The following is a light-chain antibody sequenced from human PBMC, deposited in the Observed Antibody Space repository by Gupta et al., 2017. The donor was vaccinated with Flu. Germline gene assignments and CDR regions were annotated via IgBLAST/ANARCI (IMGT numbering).Light chain of an antibody. CDR2: GAS. CDR1: QSVSSSY. V-gene: IGKV3-20*01. Sequence: ETVFTQSPGTLSLSPAERATLSCRASQSVSSSYLAWYQQKPSQAPRLLLYGASSRPTGIPDRFSGSGSATDFTLTISRMEPEDFAVYYCHQHGSSPWTFGQGTKVEIK. CDR3: HQHGSSPWT. J-gene: IGKJ1*01.